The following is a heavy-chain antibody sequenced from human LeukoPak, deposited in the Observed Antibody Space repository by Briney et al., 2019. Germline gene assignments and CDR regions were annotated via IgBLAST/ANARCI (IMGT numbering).Heavy chain of an antibody. Sequence: PGGSLRLSCAASGLIFSSYGMHWVRQAPGEGLEWVAYIRHDESKTFYADSVKGRFTISRDNSKNTLYLQMHSLRAEDTALYYCAKPVIPSAYQGTYYMDLWPKGPTVTVSS. V-gene: IGHV3-30*02. D-gene: IGHD3-16*01. CDR1: GLIFSSYG. CDR3: AKPVIPSAYQGTYYMDL. CDR2: IRHDESKT. J-gene: IGHJ6*03.